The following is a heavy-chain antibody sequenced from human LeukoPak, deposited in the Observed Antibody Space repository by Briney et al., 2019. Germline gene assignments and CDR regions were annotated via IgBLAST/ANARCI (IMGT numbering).Heavy chain of an antibody. J-gene: IGHJ4*02. Sequence: ASVKVSCKASGGTFSIYAMNWVRQAPGQGLEWMGRISPIFGPPTYPQEFQGRITIITDQSTNMAYMELSSLRSEDTAVYYCAREVQPHCSTTSCSGNYWGQGTLVTVSS. CDR3: AREVQPHCSTTSCSGNY. V-gene: IGHV1-69*05. CDR2: ISPIFGPP. CDR1: GGTFSIYA. D-gene: IGHD2-2*01.